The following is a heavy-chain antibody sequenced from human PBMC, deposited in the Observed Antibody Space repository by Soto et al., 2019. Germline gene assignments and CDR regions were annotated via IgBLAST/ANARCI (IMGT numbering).Heavy chain of an antibody. D-gene: IGHD5-18*01. Sequence: SETLSLTCTVSGGSTSSSSYYWGWIRQPPGKGLEWIGSIYYSGSTYYNPSLKSRVTISVDTSKNQFSLKLSSVTAADTAVYYCARNDVDTAMAPFDMAAAGTTSFNYWGQGTPVTVSS. CDR1: GGSTSSSSYY. V-gene: IGHV4-39*01. J-gene: IGHJ4*02. CDR3: ARNDVDTAMAPFDMAAAGTTSFNY. CDR2: IYYSGST.